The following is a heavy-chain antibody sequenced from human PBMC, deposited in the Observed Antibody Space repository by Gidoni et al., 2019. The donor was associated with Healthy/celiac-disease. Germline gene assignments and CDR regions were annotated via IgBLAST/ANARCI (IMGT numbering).Heavy chain of an antibody. CDR1: GFTCDDYA. CDR2: ISWNSGSI. Sequence: EVQLVESGGGLVQPGRSLRLSCAASGFTCDDYAMHWVRQAPGKGLEWVPGISWNSGSIGYADSVKGRFTISRDNAKNSLYLQMNSLRAEDTALYYCAKGSWELLRWGYFDYWGQGTLVTVSS. J-gene: IGHJ4*02. V-gene: IGHV3-9*01. D-gene: IGHD1-26*01. CDR3: AKGSWELLRWGYFDY.